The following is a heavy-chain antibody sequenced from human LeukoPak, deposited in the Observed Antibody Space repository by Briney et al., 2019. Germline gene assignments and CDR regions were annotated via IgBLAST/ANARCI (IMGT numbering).Heavy chain of an antibody. CDR2: IAPSDSYT. Sequence: GESLKISCKVSGYSFPSYWITWVRQVPGKGLEWMGRIAPSDSYTNYNPSFEGHVTMSVEKSITTVYLQWGSLKASDTAMYYCVRQPPGVYDTTQNWFDPWGQGTLVTVSS. V-gene: IGHV5-10-1*01. J-gene: IGHJ5*02. CDR3: VRQPPGVYDTTQNWFDP. CDR1: GYSFPSYW. D-gene: IGHD3-22*01.